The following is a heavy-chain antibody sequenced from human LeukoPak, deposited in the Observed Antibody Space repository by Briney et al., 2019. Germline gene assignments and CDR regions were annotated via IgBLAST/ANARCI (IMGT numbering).Heavy chain of an antibody. D-gene: IGHD6-13*01. Sequence: GGSLRLSCAASGFAFSSYAMSWVRQAPGKGLEWVSAISGSGGSTYYADSVKGRFTISRDNSKNTLYLQMNSLRAEDTAVYYCARVDESSSWYEAPGFWVTPGQIDYWGQGTLVTVSS. J-gene: IGHJ4*02. V-gene: IGHV3-23*01. CDR3: ARVDESSSWYEAPGFWVTPGQIDY. CDR1: GFAFSSYA. CDR2: ISGSGGST.